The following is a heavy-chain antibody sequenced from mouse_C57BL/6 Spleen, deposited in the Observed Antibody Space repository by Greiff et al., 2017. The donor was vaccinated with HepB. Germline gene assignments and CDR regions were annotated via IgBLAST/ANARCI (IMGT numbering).Heavy chain of an antibody. CDR3: TTTYYGNYGY. CDR1: GFNIKDYY. J-gene: IGHJ2*01. V-gene: IGHV14-1*01. CDR2: IDPEDGDT. D-gene: IGHD2-10*01. Sequence: VQLQQSGAELVRPGASVKLSCTASGFNIKDYYMHWVKQRPEQGLEWIGRIDPEDGDTEYAPKFQGKATMTADTSPNTAYLQLSSLTCADTAVYYCTTTYYGNYGYWGQGTTLTVSS.